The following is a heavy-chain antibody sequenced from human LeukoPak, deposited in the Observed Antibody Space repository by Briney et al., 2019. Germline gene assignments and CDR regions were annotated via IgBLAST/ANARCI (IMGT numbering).Heavy chain of an antibody. V-gene: IGHV4-34*01. Sequence: SETLSLTCAVYGGSFSGYYWSWIRQPPGKGLEWIGEINHSGSTNYNPSLKSRVTISVDTSKNQFSLKLSPVTAADTAVYYCAREITMIVVVILHDAFDIWGQGTMVTVSS. CDR3: AREITMIVVVILHDAFDI. J-gene: IGHJ3*02. D-gene: IGHD3-22*01. CDR1: GGSFSGYY. CDR2: INHSGST.